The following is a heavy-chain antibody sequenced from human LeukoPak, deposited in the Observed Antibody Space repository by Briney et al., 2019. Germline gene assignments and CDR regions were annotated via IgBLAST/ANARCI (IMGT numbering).Heavy chain of an antibody. V-gene: IGHV4-34*01. J-gene: IGHJ6*02. CDR3: ARGHGDYEPYYYYYGMDV. CDR2: INHSGST. CDR1: GGSFSGYY. D-gene: IGHD4-17*01. Sequence: SETLSLTCAVYGGSFSGYYWSWIRQPPGKGLEWIGEINHSGSTNYNPSLKSRVTISVDTSKNQFSLKLSSATAADTAVYYCARGHGDYEPYYYYYGMDVWGQGTTVTVSS.